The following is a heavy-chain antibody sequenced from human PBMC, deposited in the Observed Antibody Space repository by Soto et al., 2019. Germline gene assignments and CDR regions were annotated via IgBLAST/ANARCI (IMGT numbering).Heavy chain of an antibody. CDR3: ARRARPDFYYMDV. D-gene: IGHD6-6*01. V-gene: IGHV3-64*01. J-gene: IGHJ6*03. CDR1: GFTLSGYA. Sequence: PGGSLRLSCAASGFTLSGYAMDWVRQAPGKGLEYVSGISSNGVGTYYANSVQGRFTISRVNSKNTVYLQMGSLRPEDMAVYYCARRARPDFYYMDVWGKGTTVTVSS. CDR2: ISSNGVGT.